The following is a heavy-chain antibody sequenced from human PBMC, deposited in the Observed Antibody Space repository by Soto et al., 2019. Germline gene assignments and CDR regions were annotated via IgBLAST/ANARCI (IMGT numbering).Heavy chain of an antibody. CDR2: INPNSGGT. D-gene: IGHD3-3*01. V-gene: IGHV1-2*02. J-gene: IGHJ6*02. CDR1: GYTFTGYY. Sequence: ASVKVSCKASGYTFTGYYMHWVRQAPGQGLEWMGWINPNSGGTNYAQKFQGRVTMTRDTSISTAYMELSRLRSDDTAVYYCARARVPAATLRFLEWLSPDPHYYYYGMDVWGQGTTVTVSS. CDR3: ARARVPAATLRFLEWLSPDPHYYYYGMDV.